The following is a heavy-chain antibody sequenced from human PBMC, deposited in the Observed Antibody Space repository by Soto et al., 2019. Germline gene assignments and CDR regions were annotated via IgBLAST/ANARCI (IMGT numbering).Heavy chain of an antibody. CDR1: GGDFINYG. CDR2: IIPIFRSA. Sequence: VQLVQSGAEVKKPGSSVKVSCKASGGDFINYGISWVRQAPGQGLEWTGGIIPIFRSANYAQKFQGRVTIAADESTTTAYMELTTLTSEDTAVYYCSRDGYEDGVGYHYESAYWGQGILVTVSS. CDR3: SRDGYEDGVGYHYESAY. V-gene: IGHV1-69*01. J-gene: IGHJ4*02. D-gene: IGHD3-22*01.